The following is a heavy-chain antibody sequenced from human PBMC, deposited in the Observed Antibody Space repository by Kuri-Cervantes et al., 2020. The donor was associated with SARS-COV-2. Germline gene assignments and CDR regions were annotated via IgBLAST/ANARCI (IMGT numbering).Heavy chain of an antibody. CDR3: AKDRVGVQDF. Sequence: GESLKISCAASGFNFSRTDMHWVRQAPGKGLEWVAVISHDGKNKKCIASGKGRFTISRDNSQNTLYLHMKGLRSEDTAMYYCAKDRVGVQDFWGQGTLVTVSS. V-gene: IGHV3-30*18. CDR2: ISHDGKNK. CDR1: GFNFSRTD. D-gene: IGHD2-21*01. J-gene: IGHJ4*02.